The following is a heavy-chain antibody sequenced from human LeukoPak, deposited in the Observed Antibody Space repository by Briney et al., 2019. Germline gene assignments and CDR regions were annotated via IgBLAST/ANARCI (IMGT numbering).Heavy chain of an antibody. CDR3: ARDAGGDFDY. CDR2: TFHSGSP. D-gene: IGHD2-21*01. J-gene: IGHJ4*02. Sequence: PETLSLTCNVSGYSISSGYYWGWIRQPPGKALEWIGTTFHSGSPNYNPSLKSRVTISIDTSKNQFSLKLSSVTAADTAFYYCARDAGGDFDYWGQGTLVTVSS. CDR1: GYSISSGYY. V-gene: IGHV4-38-2*02.